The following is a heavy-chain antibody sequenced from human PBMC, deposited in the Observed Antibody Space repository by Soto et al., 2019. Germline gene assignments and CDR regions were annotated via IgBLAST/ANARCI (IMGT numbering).Heavy chain of an antibody. CDR2: ISGSGGST. V-gene: IGHV3-23*01. J-gene: IGHJ6*02. Sequence: PGGSLRLSCAASGFTFSSYAMSWVRPAPGKGLEWVSAISGSGGSTYYADSVKGRFTISRDNSKNTLYLQINRLRAEDTAAYYCAQGRQYYSGMDVCGQVSTVPVS. CDR3: AQGRQYYSGMDV. CDR1: GFTFSSYA.